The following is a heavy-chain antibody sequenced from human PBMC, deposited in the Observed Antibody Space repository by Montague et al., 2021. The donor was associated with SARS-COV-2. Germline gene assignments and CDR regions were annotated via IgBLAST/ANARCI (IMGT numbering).Heavy chain of an antibody. J-gene: IGHJ4*02. CDR1: GFTFNNYA. Sequence: SLRLSCAASGFTFNNYAMHWVRQAPGKGLEWVAVISYDGSNKYYADSVKGRFTISRDNSKNTLYLQMNSLRAEDTAVYYCAKDLYDYVWGSYRSTGACNDYWGQGTLVTVSS. CDR2: ISYDGSNK. CDR3: AKDLYDYVWGSYRSTGACNDY. D-gene: IGHD3-16*02. V-gene: IGHV3-30*18.